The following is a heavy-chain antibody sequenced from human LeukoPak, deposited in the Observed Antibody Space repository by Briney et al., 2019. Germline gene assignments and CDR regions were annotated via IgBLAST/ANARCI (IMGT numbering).Heavy chain of an antibody. Sequence: PGGSLRLSCAASGFTFSPYAMTWVRQAPGKGLEWVSGISGRGGSTYYADSVKGRFTISRDNSKNTLYLQMNSLRAEDTAVYYCAKVSHYYDSSGYYGPVDYWGQGTLVTVSS. V-gene: IGHV3-23*01. J-gene: IGHJ4*02. CDR2: ISGRGGST. CDR3: AKVSHYYDSSGYYGPVDY. CDR1: GFTFSPYA. D-gene: IGHD3-22*01.